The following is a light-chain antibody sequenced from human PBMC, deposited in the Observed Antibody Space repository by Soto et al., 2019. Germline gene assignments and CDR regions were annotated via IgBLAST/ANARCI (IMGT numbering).Light chain of an antibody. CDR1: QGISSS. V-gene: IGKV1-9*01. CDR2: AAS. J-gene: IGKJ3*01. CDR3: QQFNSYPRT. Sequence: IQLTQSPSSLSASVGDRVTITCRASQGISSSLAWFQQKPGKAPQLLIYAASTLQSGVPSRFSGSGSGTDFTLTISGLQHADFATYYCQQFNSYPRTFGHGTKVDIK.